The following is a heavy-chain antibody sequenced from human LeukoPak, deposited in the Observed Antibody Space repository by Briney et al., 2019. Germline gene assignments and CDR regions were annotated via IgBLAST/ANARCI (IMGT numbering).Heavy chain of an antibody. CDR3: ARSYTLRYFDWLLSNYYYYGMDV. D-gene: IGHD3-9*01. Sequence: ASVKVSCKASGYTFTSYDINRVRQATGQGLEWMGWMNPNSGNTGYAQKFQGRVTMTRNTSISTAYMELSSLRSEDTAVYYCARSYTLRYFDWLLSNYYYYGMDVWGQGTTVTVSS. CDR1: GYTFTSYD. J-gene: IGHJ6*02. V-gene: IGHV1-8*01. CDR2: MNPNSGNT.